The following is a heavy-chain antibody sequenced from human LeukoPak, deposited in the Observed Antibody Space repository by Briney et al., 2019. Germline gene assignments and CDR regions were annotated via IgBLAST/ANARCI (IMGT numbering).Heavy chain of an antibody. J-gene: IGHJ4*02. CDR3: ARASGYSYGLKYYFDY. CDR1: GGSVSRSNYY. V-gene: IGHV4-39*07. CDR2: INHSGST. D-gene: IGHD5-18*01. Sequence: SETLSLTCNVSGGSVSRSNYYWTWIRQPPGKGLEWIGEINHSGSTNYNPSLKSRVTISVDTSKNQFSLKLSSVTTADTAVYYCARASGYSYGLKYYFDYWGQGTLVTVSS.